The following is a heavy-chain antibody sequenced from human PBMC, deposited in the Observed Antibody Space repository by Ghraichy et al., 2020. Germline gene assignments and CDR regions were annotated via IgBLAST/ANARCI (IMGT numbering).Heavy chain of an antibody. CDR1: GFTFSSYS. Sequence: GGSLRLSCAASGFTFSSYSMNWVRQAPGKGLEWVSSISSSSSYIYYADSVKGRFTISRDNAKNSLYLQMNSLRAEDTAVYYCARDAGLDNWNYGWWFDPWGQGTLVTVSS. D-gene: IGHD1-7*01. CDR3: ARDAGLDNWNYGWWFDP. V-gene: IGHV3-21*01. J-gene: IGHJ5*02. CDR2: ISSSSSYI.